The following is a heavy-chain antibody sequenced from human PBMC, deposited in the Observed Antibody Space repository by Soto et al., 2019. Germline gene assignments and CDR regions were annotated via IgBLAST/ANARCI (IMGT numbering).Heavy chain of an antibody. V-gene: IGHV2-5*02. J-gene: IGHJ4*02. CDR1: GFSLSTSGVG. CDR3: AHTMISTTSFDY. D-gene: IGHD3-22*01. Sequence: QITLKESGPTLVKPTQTLTLTCTFSGFSLSTSGVGVGWIRQPPGKALEWLALIYWDDDKRYSPSLKSTLTITKDTSKNQVVITMTNMDPVDTATYYCAHTMISTTSFDYWGQGTLVTVSS. CDR2: IYWDDDK.